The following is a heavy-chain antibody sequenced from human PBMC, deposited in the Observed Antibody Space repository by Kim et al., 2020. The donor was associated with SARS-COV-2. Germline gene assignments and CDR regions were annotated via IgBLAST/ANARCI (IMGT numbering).Heavy chain of an antibody. J-gene: IGHJ4*02. V-gene: IGHV4-4*02. CDR3: ASKLISYDSSGYEDPYYFDY. CDR2: IYHSGST. D-gene: IGHD3-22*01. Sequence: SETLSLTCAVSGGPISSSNWWSWVRQPPGKGLEWIGEIYHSGSTNYNPSLKSRVTISVDKSKNQFSLKLSSVTAADTAVYYCASKLISYDSSGYEDPYYFDYWGQGTLVTVSS. CDR1: GGPISSSNW.